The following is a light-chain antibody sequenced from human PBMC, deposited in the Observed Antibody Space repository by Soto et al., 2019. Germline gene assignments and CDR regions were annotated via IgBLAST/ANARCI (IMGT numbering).Light chain of an antibody. V-gene: IGKV3-11*01. CDR2: DAS. CDR1: QSISSNY. Sequence: IVLTLSTGTLSLSPGKRATLSCWASQSISSNYLAWYQQKPGQPPRLLIYDASNRASGIPARFSGSGSGTDFTLTIDTLEYEDFAIYYCQHRYNWPLTFGAGTQGGYQ. J-gene: IGKJ4*01. CDR3: QHRYNWPLT.